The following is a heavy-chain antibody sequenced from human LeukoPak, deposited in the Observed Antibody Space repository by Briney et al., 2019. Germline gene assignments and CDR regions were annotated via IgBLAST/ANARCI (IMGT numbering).Heavy chain of an antibody. CDR1: GFTFSDHY. J-gene: IGHJ3*02. Sequence: GGSLRLSCAASGFTFSDHYMDWVRQAPGKGLEWVGRSRNKANSYSTVHAASVTGRFTVSRDESQNSLFLHMNSLKTEDTAVYYCARGFNSFDIWGRGTMVTVSS. CDR2: SRNKANSYST. V-gene: IGHV3-72*01. CDR3: ARGFNSFDI.